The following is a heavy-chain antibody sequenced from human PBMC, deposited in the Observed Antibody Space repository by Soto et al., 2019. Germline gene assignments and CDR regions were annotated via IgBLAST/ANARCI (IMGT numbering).Heavy chain of an antibody. CDR2: IIPRSATS. CDR3: ARDIAGAGWLAP. V-gene: IGHV1-69*13. J-gene: IGHJ5*02. Sequence: ASVKVSCKASGDTFSTYTITWMRQAPGQGLEWMGGIIPRSATSNYAQKFQGRVTITADESTSTAYMELSSLRSEDTAVYYCARDIAGAGWLAPWGQGTLVTVSS. CDR1: GDTFSTYT. D-gene: IGHD6-19*01.